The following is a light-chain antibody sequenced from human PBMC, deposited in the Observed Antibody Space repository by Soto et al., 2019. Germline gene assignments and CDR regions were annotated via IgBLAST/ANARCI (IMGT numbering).Light chain of an antibody. Sequence: DIQMTQSPSSLSASVGDRVTISCRASQSIRNYVSWYQQKPGTAPKLLIRAASTLQSGVPSRFSGSGSGTDFTLTISSLQSEDVATYFCQQTDSTPQTFGQGPNVEI. CDR3: QQTDSTPQT. CDR2: AAS. V-gene: IGKV1-39*01. CDR1: QSIRNY. J-gene: IGKJ1*01.